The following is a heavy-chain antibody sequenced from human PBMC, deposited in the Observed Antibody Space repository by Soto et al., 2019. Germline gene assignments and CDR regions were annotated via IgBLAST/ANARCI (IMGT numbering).Heavy chain of an antibody. J-gene: IGHJ5*01. CDR3: AIPRPLATGVFLEWSRGGRWFDS. CDR1: GFTFSSYA. V-gene: IGHV3-23*01. CDR2: ISGSGGST. Sequence: GGSLRLSCAASGFTFSSYAMSWVRQAPGKGLEWVSAISGSGGSTYYADSVKGRFTISRDNSKNTLYLQMNSLRAEDTAVYYCAIPRPLATGVFLEWSRGGRWFDSRGQGPLVTVSS. D-gene: IGHD3-3*01.